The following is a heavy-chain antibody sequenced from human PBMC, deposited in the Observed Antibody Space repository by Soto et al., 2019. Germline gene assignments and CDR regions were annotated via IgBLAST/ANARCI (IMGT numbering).Heavy chain of an antibody. CDR3: AKGRGFYSDNYFDP. D-gene: IGHD3-22*01. J-gene: IGHJ5*02. CDR1: LDSISNSY. Sequence: QVQLLESGPGLVKPSETLSLTCSVSLDSISNSYWTWIRQPAGKGLEWIGHIYSSGNANYNPSLKSRVTMSLDTSKNQFSLSLKSVADADTAIYYCAKGRGFYSDNYFDPWGQGTQVTVSS. V-gene: IGHV4-4*07. CDR2: IYSSGNA.